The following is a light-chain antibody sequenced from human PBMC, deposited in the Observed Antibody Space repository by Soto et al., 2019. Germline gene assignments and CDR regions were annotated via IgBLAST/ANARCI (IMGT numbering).Light chain of an antibody. V-gene: IGKV1-27*01. CDR3: QQYNSSPFT. Sequence: DIQMTQSPSSLSASVGDRVTVTCRASQGITNYLAWYQQNPGKVPKLLIYAASTLHSGFPPPFSGSGSWTDFTLTISSLQPEAVANYYCQQYNSSPFTFGPGTKVHIK. CDR2: AAS. J-gene: IGKJ3*01. CDR1: QGITNY.